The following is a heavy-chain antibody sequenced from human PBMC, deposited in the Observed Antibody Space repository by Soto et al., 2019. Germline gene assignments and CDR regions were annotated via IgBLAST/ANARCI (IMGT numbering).Heavy chain of an antibody. CDR2: VSNNGAT. V-gene: IGHV4-4*07. Sequence: TSETLSLTCTVSDDFISSYYWNWIRQPAGKGLEWIGRVSNNGATNYNPSLESRVTMSVDTSKNQFSLKLTSVTAADTAVYFCAIADYESLTDSYDMDVWGQGTTVTVSS. D-gene: IGHD3-9*01. CDR3: AIADYESLTDSYDMDV. J-gene: IGHJ6*02. CDR1: DDFISSYY.